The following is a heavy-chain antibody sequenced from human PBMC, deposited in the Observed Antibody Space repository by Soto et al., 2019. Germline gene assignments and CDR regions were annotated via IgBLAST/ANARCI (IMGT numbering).Heavy chain of an antibody. J-gene: IGHJ6*02. Sequence: QVQLVESGGGVVQPGTSLRLSCAASGFTFGNYGMHWVRQPPGKGLEWISSILYDGSDKYYADSVKGRFTISRDGSKNTLYLQMDSQRPEYTAFYYCAKWGEVSHNPGGNYYYGMDVWGQGTTVTVSS. CDR1: GFTFGNYG. D-gene: IGHD3-16*01. V-gene: IGHV3-30*18. CDR2: ILYDGSDK. CDR3: AKWGEVSHNPGGNYYYGMDV.